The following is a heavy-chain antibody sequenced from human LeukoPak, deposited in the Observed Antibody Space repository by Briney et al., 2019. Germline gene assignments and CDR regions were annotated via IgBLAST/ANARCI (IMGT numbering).Heavy chain of an antibody. CDR2: INHSGST. D-gene: IGHD3-10*01. CDR3: ARNSARGYYGSGSPLGY. J-gene: IGHJ4*02. CDR1: GGSFSGYY. V-gene: IGHV4-34*01. Sequence: SETLSLTCAVYGGSFSGYYWSWIRQPPGKGLEWIGEINHSGSTNYNPSLKSRVTISVDTSKNQFSLKLSSVTAADTAVYYRARNSARGYYGSGSPLGYWGQGTLVTVSS.